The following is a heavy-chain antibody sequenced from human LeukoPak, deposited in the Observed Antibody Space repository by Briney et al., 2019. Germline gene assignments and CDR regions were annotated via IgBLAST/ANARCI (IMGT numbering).Heavy chain of an antibody. J-gene: IGHJ5*02. D-gene: IGHD3-10*01. CDR1: GFTFSSYG. CDR3: ARDLGGSGSYYGDWFDP. Sequence: GGSLRLSCAASGFTFSSYGMSWVRQAPGKGLEWVSCISGSGGSTYYADSVKGRFTISRDNAKNSLYLQMISLRAEDTAVYYCARDLGGSGSYYGDWFDPWGQGTLVTVSS. V-gene: IGHV3-23*01. CDR2: ISGSGGST.